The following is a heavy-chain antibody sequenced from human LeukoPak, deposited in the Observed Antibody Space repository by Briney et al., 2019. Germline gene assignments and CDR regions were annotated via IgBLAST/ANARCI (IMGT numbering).Heavy chain of an antibody. Sequence: SETLSLTCTVSGGSISSFHWNWIRQPPGKGLEWIGYVYYSGSTNYNPSLKSRVTISVDTSKDQFSLKLSSVTAADTAVYFCARSGSWAYFDSWGQGSLVTVSS. CDR3: ARSGSWAYFDS. J-gene: IGHJ4*02. CDR1: GGSISSFH. V-gene: IGHV4-59*01. D-gene: IGHD2-15*01. CDR2: VYYSGST.